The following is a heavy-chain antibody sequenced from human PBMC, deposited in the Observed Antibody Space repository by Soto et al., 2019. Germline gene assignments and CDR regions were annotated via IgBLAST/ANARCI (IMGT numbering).Heavy chain of an antibody. CDR3: ERDIGSGYEKDY. D-gene: IGHD3-22*01. J-gene: IGHJ4*02. CDR2: INPNSGGT. V-gene: IGHV1-2*02. CDR1: GYTFTGYY. Sequence: ASVKVSCKASGYTFTGYYMHWVRQAPGQGLEWMGWINPNSGGTNYAQKFQGRVTMTRDTSISTAYMELSRLRSDETAVYYCERDIGSGYEKDYWGQGTLVTVSS.